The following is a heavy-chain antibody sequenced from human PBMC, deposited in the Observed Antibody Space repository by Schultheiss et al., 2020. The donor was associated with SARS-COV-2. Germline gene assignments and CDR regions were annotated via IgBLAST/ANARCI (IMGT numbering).Heavy chain of an antibody. CDR3: AKDGPANTNYGLDV. CDR1: GFTFSSYA. Sequence: GESLKISCAASGFTFSSYAMSWVRQAPGKGLEWVSAISGSGGSTYYADSVKGRFTISRDNSKNMLYLQMNSLRAEDTAIYYCAKDGPANTNYGLDVWGQGTTVTVSS. J-gene: IGHJ6*02. D-gene: IGHD1-1*01. CDR2: ISGSGGST. V-gene: IGHV3-23*01.